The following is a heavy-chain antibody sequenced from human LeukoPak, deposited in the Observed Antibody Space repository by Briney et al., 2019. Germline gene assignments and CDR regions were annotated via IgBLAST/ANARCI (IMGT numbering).Heavy chain of an antibody. CDR2: ISGSGGST. CDR3: ARVGGDFWSGYSHPYYYYMDV. V-gene: IGHV3-23*01. CDR1: GFTFSSYA. Sequence: GGSLRLSCAASGFTFSSYAMSWVRQAPGKGLEWVSAISGSGGSTYYADSVKGRFTISRDNSKNTLYLQMNSLRAEDTAVYYCARVGGDFWSGYSHPYYYYMDVWGKGTTVTVSS. D-gene: IGHD3-3*01. J-gene: IGHJ6*03.